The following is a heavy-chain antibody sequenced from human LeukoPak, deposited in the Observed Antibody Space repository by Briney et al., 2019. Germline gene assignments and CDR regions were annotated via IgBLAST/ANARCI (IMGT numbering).Heavy chain of an antibody. CDR3: ARDGWERRGPFDY. Sequence: PSETLSLTCTVSGGSISSYYWSWIRQPPGKGLEWIGYIYYSGSTNYNPSLKSRVTISVDTSKNQFSLKLSSVTAADTAVYYCARDGWERRGPFDYWGQGTLVTVS. CDR2: IYYSGST. CDR1: GGSISSYY. V-gene: IGHV4-59*01. J-gene: IGHJ4*02. D-gene: IGHD1-1*01.